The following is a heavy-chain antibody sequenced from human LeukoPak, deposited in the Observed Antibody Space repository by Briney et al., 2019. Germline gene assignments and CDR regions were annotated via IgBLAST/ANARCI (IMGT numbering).Heavy chain of an antibody. D-gene: IGHD6-13*01. CDR2: ISSSSSTI. V-gene: IGHV3-48*01. CDR1: GFTFSSYS. J-gene: IGHJ3*02. Sequence: PGGSLRLSCAASGFTFSSYSMNWVRQAPGKGLEWVSYISSSSSTIYYADSVKGRFTISRDNSKNTLYLQMNSLRPEDTAVYYCAKEQGYSTSWYYAFDIWGQGTMVTVSS. CDR3: AKEQGYSTSWYYAFDI.